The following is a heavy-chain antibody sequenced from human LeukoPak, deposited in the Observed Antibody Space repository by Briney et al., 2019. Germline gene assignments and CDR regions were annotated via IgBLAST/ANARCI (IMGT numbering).Heavy chain of an antibody. Sequence: GGSLRLSCAASGFTFSSYGMHWVRQAPGKGLEWVAVISYDGSNKYYADSVKGRFTISRDNSKNTLYLQMNSLRAEDTAVYYCAREREGAGRAAAGPPKNYYYYYYMDVWGKGTTVTVSS. V-gene: IGHV3-30*03. CDR1: GFTFSSYG. J-gene: IGHJ6*03. CDR2: ISYDGSNK. D-gene: IGHD6-13*01. CDR3: AREREGAGRAAAGPPKNYYYYYYMDV.